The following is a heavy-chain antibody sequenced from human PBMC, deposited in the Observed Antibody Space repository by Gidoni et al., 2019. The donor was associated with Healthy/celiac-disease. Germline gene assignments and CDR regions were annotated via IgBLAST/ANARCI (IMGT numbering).Heavy chain of an antibody. V-gene: IGHV5-51*01. CDR1: GYSFPSYW. D-gene: IGHD2-2*01. Sequence: EVQLVQSGAEVKKPGASLKISCTGSGYSFPSYWIGWVRQMPGKGLEWMGIIYPGDSDTRYSPSFQGQVTISADKSISTAYLQWSSLKASDTAMYYCARTRPATAKSANYYGMDVWGQGTTVTVSS. CDR3: ARTRPATAKSANYYGMDV. CDR2: IYPGDSDT. J-gene: IGHJ6*02.